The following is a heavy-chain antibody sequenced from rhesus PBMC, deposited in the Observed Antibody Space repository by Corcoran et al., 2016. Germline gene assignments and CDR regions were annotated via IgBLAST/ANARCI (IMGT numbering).Heavy chain of an antibody. D-gene: IGHD5-42*01. Sequence: EVQLVESGGGLVQPGGSMRLSCAASGFTFSSYGMSWVRQAPGKGLEWVSYISNGGGSTYSTASVKGRCTISRDNSKNTLSPQMNSLKAEDTAVYYCAKGGYSGYRYYGLDSWGQGVVGTVSS. J-gene: IGHJ6*01. CDR2: ISNGGGST. CDR1: GFTFSSYG. V-gene: IGHV3S5*01. CDR3: AKGGYSGYRYYGLDS.